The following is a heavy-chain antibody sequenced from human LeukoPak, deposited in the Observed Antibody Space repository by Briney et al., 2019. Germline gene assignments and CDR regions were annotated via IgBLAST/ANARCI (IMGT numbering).Heavy chain of an antibody. J-gene: IGHJ5*02. CDR1: GGSISSSNYY. D-gene: IGHD6-6*01. Sequence: SETLSLTCTVSGGSISSSNYYWGWIRQPPGKGLEWIGSIYYSGSTYYNPSLKSRVTISVDTSKNQFSLKLSSVTAADTAVYYCARLPRIAARPGWFDPWGQGTLVTVSS. CDR3: ARLPRIAARPGWFDP. CDR2: IYYSGST. V-gene: IGHV4-39*01.